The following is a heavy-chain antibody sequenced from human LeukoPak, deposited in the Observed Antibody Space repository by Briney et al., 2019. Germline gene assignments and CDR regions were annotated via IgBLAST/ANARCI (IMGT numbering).Heavy chain of an antibody. Sequence: SETLSVTCTVSGGSISSGDYYWSWIRQPPGKGLEWIGYIYYSGSTYYNPSLKSRVTISVDTSKNQFSLKLSSVTAADTAVYYCARVYWNYAFDIWGQGTMVTVSS. D-gene: IGHD1-7*01. CDR3: ARVYWNYAFDI. J-gene: IGHJ3*02. CDR1: GGSISSGDYY. V-gene: IGHV4-30-4*08. CDR2: IYYSGST.